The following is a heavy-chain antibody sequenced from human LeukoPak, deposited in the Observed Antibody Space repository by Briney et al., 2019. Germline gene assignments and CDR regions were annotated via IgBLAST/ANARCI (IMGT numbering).Heavy chain of an antibody. CDR1: GFTFSNYW. V-gene: IGHV3-7*01. CDR3: AREGTRYYDSSASAAFDI. Sequence: GGSLRLSCAASGFTFSNYWMGWVRQAPGKGLEWVANIKQDGSEKRYVDPVEGRFTISRDNAENSLYLQMSSLRAEDTGVYYCAREGTRYYDSSASAAFDIWGQGTMVTVSS. J-gene: IGHJ3*02. D-gene: IGHD3-22*01. CDR2: IKQDGSEK.